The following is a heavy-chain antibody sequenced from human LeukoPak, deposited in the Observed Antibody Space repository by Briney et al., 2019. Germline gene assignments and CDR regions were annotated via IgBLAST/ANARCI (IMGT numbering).Heavy chain of an antibody. J-gene: IGHJ6*03. CDR2: IYHSGNT. CDR1: GGSISSYY. V-gene: IGHV4-39*07. CDR3: ARYKSYGDYEHYYYMDV. D-gene: IGHD4-17*01. Sequence: SETLSLTCTVSGGSISSYYWGWVRQPPGKGMEWVGSIYHSGNTYYNPSLKRRVTISVDTSKNQFSLKLSSVTAADTAVYYCARYKSYGDYEHYYYMDVWGKGTTVTVSS.